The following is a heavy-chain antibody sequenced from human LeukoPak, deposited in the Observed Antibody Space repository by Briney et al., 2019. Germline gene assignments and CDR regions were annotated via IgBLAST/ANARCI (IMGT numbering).Heavy chain of an antibody. V-gene: IGHV4-4*02. Sequence: PSETLSLTCAVSGGSISSSNWWSWVRQPPGKGLQWIGEIYHSGSTNYNPSLKSRVTISVDKSKSQFSLKLSSVTAADTAVYYCARGLSRSFAFDIWGQGTMVTVSS. CDR3: ARGLSRSFAFDI. CDR2: IYHSGST. D-gene: IGHD2-2*01. J-gene: IGHJ3*02. CDR1: GGSISSSNW.